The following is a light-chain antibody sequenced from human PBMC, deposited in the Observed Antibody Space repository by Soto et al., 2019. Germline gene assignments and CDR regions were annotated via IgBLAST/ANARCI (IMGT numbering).Light chain of an antibody. CDR3: CSLAGSSSYVV. J-gene: IGLJ2*01. Sequence: QSALTQPASVSGSPGQSITISCTGTSSDIGRYDIVSWYQHHPDKAPKLVIYEVTKRPSGISSRFSGSKSGNTASLTISGLQTVDEADYYCCSLAGSSSYVVFGGGTKVTVL. CDR2: EVT. CDR1: SSDIGRYDI. V-gene: IGLV2-23*02.